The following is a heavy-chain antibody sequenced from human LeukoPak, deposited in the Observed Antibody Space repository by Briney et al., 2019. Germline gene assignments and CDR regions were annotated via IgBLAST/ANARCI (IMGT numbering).Heavy chain of an antibody. J-gene: IGHJ4*02. Sequence: ASVTVSCKASGYTFTTYYMHWVRQAPGQGLEWMGIINPSSGSTSYAQKFQGRVTMTRDTSTSTVYMELSSLRSEDTAIYYCARVLGAHRYGSIDHWGQGTLITVSS. CDR3: ARVLGAHRYGSIDH. CDR2: INPSSGST. D-gene: IGHD5-18*01. V-gene: IGHV1-46*01. CDR1: GYTFTTYY.